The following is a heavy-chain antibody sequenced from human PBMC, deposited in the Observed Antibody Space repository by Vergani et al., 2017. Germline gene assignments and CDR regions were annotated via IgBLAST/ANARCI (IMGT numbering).Heavy chain of an antibody. Sequence: EVQLVESGGGLVQPGGSLRLSCAASGFTFSSYEMNWVRQAPGKGLEWVSYISSSGSTIYYADSVKGRFTISRDKAKNSLYLQMNSLRAEDTAVYYCARATIFGVVPDAFDIWGQGTMVTVSS. CDR3: ARATIFGVVPDAFDI. D-gene: IGHD3-3*01. V-gene: IGHV3-48*03. CDR1: GFTFSSYE. J-gene: IGHJ3*02. CDR2: ISSSGSTI.